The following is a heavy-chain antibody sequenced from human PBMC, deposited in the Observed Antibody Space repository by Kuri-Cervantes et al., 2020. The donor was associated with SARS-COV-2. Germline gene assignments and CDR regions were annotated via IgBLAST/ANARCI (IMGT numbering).Heavy chain of an antibody. CDR2: INSDGSST. CDR1: GFTLSSYA. D-gene: IGHD3-3*01. Sequence: GESLKISCAASGFTLSSYAIHWVRQAPGKGLVWVSRINSDGSSTSYADSVKGRFTISRDNAKNTLYLQMNSLRAEDTAVYYCARAIQIDYRGQGTLVTVSS. V-gene: IGHV3-74*01. CDR3: ARAIQIDY. J-gene: IGHJ4*02.